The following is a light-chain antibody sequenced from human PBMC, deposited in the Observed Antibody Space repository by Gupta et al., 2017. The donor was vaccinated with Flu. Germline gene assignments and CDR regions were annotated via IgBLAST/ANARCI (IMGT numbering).Light chain of an antibody. CDR3: QQYDSYSLT. CDR2: KAS. Sequence: PSTLAAYVGDRVTITCRASQSLSSWLAWYQQKPGKAPNLLIYKASNLESGVPSRFSGSGSGTEFTLTISSLQPDDFATYYCQQYDSYSLTFGGGTKVEI. CDR1: QSLSSW. V-gene: IGKV1-5*03. J-gene: IGKJ4*01.